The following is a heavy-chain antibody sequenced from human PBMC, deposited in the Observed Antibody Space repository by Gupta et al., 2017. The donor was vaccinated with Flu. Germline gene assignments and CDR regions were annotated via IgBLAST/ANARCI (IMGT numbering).Heavy chain of an antibody. D-gene: IGHD3-16*01. V-gene: IGHV3-33*08. CDR3: VREERRYYDIRGYHTQGNHWLDS. Sequence: QVQLVESGGGVVQPGTSLTLSCQASGFSFSSHAMHWVRQAPGKGLEWVAVIFYDGGNKYYGQSVEGRFSISRDNGRNMVFLQMSGLRAEDTAIYYCVREERRYYDIRGYHTQGNHWLDSWGQGTPVTVSS. CDR2: IFYDGGNK. J-gene: IGHJ5*01. CDR1: GFSFSSHA.